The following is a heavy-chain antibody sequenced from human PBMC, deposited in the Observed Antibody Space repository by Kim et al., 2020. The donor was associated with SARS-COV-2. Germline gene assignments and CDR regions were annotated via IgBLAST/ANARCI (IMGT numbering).Heavy chain of an antibody. CDR1: GSPFSIHG. CDR2: ISHDGSAT. J-gene: IGHJ4*01. Sequence: GGSLRLSCEVSGSPFSIHGMHWVRQAPGKGLEWVAVISHDGSATDYTDSVKGRFTVSKDNSKNVLYLQMDSLRAGDTAVYYCARWAGTRNAGYHLDYWG. D-gene: IGHD2-2*03. CDR3: ARWAGTRNAGYHLDY. V-gene: IGHV3-30*12.